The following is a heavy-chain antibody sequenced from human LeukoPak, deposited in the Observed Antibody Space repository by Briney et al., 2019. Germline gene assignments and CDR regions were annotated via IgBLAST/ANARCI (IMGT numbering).Heavy chain of an antibody. CDR2: ISSSGTYI. CDR3: ARDNVAWNDVHWFDP. J-gene: IGHJ5*02. V-gene: IGHV3-21*01. Sequence: GGSLRLSCAASGFTFSTYTMNWVRQAPGKGLEWVSSISSSGTYIFYADSVKGRFTTSRDNAKNSLYLQMSSLRAEDTAMYYCARDNVAWNDVHWFDPWGQGTLVTVSS. CDR1: GFTFSTYT. D-gene: IGHD1-1*01.